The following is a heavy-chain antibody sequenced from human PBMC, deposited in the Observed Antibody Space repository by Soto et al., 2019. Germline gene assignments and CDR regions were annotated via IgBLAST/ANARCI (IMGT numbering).Heavy chain of an antibody. Sequence: EVQLLESGGGLVQPGGSLRLSCAASGFTFSSYAMSWVLQAPGKGLEWVSAISGSGDSTSYADSVKGRFTISRDNSKNKLYLQMNSLRAEDTAVYYCENGVLAYCTSTSCHAYWFDPWGQGTLVTVSS. CDR3: ENGVLAYCTSTSCHAYWFDP. J-gene: IGHJ5*02. D-gene: IGHD2-2*01. V-gene: IGHV3-23*01. CDR2: ISGSGDST. CDR1: GFTFSSYA.